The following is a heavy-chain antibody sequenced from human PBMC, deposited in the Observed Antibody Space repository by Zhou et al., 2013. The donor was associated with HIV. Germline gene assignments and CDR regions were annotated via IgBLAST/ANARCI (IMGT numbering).Heavy chain of an antibody. CDR1: GYTFTGYY. J-gene: IGHJ4*02. D-gene: IGHD3-10*01. CDR3: ARVSAGSGTIHYFLDH. V-gene: IGHV1-18*04. CDR2: ISVHNGNT. Sequence: QVQLEQSGPEMKKPGASLKVSCKASGYTFTGYYVHWVRQAPGKGLEWMGWISVHNGNTNYAQKLQGRLTMTTDTSTTTAYMELSSLTSDDTAVYYCARVSAGSGTIHYFLDHWGQGTLVTVSS.